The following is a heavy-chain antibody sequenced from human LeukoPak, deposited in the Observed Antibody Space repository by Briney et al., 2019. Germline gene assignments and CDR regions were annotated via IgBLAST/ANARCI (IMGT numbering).Heavy chain of an antibody. D-gene: IGHD2-15*01. Sequence: ASVKVSCKASGGTFSSAISWVRQAPGQGLEWMGRIIPMLTITNYAQKFRGRVTITADKSTSTAYMELSSLRSEDTAVYYCARGPTYCSGDGCYRWGQGTLVTVSS. CDR1: GGTFSSA. CDR2: IIPMLTIT. V-gene: IGHV1-69*04. J-gene: IGHJ4*02. CDR3: ARGPTYCSGDGCYR.